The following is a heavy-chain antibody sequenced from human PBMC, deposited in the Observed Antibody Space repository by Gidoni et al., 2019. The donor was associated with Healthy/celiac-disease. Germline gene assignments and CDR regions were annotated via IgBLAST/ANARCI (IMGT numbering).Heavy chain of an antibody. CDR1: GFTFRSYA. V-gene: IGHV3-23*01. D-gene: IGHD6-19*01. CDR3: AKGGRAGTAGWFDP. J-gene: IGHJ5*02. Sequence: EVQLLESGGGLVQPGGSLSLSCAASGFTFRSYAMSWVRQAPGKGLGWVSAISGSGGSTYYADSVKGRFTISRDNSKNTLYLQMNSLRAEDTAVYYCAKGGRAGTAGWFDPWGQGTLVTVSS. CDR2: ISGSGGST.